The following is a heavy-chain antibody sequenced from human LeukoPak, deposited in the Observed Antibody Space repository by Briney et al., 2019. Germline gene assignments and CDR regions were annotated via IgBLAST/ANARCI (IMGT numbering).Heavy chain of an antibody. CDR2: IKGDGSET. D-gene: IGHD3-22*01. CDR1: GFTFSDYW. V-gene: IGHV3-74*01. CDR3: VRGQIGVSVIVH. Sequence: AGGSLRLSWAASGFTFSDYWMHWVRQVPGKGLEWVTRIKGDGSETNYADSVKGRFTISRDNAKNTLFLQMNSLGVEDTAVYYCVRGQIGVSVIVHWGQGTLVTVSS. J-gene: IGHJ5*02.